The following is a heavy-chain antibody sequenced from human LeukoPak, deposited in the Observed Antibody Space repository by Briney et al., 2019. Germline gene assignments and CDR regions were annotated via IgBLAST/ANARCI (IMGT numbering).Heavy chain of an antibody. CDR3: ARARYSSGWYFDY. V-gene: IGHV3-48*01. J-gene: IGHJ4*02. Sequence: GGSLRLSCAASGFTFINYNINWVRQAPGKGLESHSYIIISSSTMYYADSVKGRFTISRDNAKNSLYLQMNSLRAEDTAVYYCARARYSSGWYFDYWGQGTLVTVSS. CDR1: GFTFINYN. D-gene: IGHD6-19*01. CDR2: IIISSSTM.